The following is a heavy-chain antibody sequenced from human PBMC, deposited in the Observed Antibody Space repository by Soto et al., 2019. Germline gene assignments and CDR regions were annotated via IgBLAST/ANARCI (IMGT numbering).Heavy chain of an antibody. CDR3: ASRSLGYCISTSCPNWFDP. J-gene: IGHJ5*02. CDR1: GGTFSSYA. D-gene: IGHD2-2*01. CDR2: IIPIFGTA. V-gene: IGHV1-69*12. Sequence: QVQLVQSGAEVKKPGSSVKVSCKASGGTFSSYAISWVRQAPGQGLEWMGGIIPIFGTANYAQKFQGRVTITADEXXSXAXXELSSLRSEDTAVYYCASRSLGYCISTSCPNWFDPWGQGTLVTVSS.